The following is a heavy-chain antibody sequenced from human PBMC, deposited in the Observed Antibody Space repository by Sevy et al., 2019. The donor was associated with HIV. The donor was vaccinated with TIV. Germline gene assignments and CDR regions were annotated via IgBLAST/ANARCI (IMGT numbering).Heavy chain of an antibody. Sequence: SETLSLTCTVSGGSISSGSYYWSWIRQPSGKRLEWIGRIYISGSTNYNPSLKSRVTISVDTSKNQFSLKLSSVTAADTAVYYCARDQRVGYYDSSGYYYVKGYDAFDIWGQGTMVTVSS. CDR2: IYISGST. CDR3: ARDQRVGYYDSSGYYYVKGYDAFDI. J-gene: IGHJ3*02. CDR1: GGSISSGSYY. D-gene: IGHD3-22*01. V-gene: IGHV4-61*02.